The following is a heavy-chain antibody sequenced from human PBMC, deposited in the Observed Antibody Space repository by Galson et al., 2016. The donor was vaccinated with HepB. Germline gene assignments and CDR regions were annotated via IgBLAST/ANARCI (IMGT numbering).Heavy chain of an antibody. J-gene: IGHJ6*02. CDR2: ISPFNNNT. CDR1: GYPFTSYG. V-gene: IGHV1-18*01. CDR3: ARDRAITILRGGLPQGPFFPDLDV. Sequence: SVKVSCKASGYPFTSYGIIWVRQAPGQGLEWMGWISPFNNNTRYAQNLQDRVTLSTDTSTTTAYMELRSLRSDDTAVYYCARDRAITILRGGLPQGPFFPDLDVWGQGTTVTISS. D-gene: IGHD3-10*01.